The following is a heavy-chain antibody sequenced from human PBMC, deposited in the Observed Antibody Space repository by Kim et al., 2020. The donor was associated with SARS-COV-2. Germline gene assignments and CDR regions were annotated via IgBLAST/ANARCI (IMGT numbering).Heavy chain of an antibody. D-gene: IGHD2-2*01. V-gene: IGHV3-30*01. Sequence: GRFTISRDNSKNTLYLQMNSRRAEDTAVYYCARDSVVPAASYYYYYGMDVWGQGTTVTVSS. J-gene: IGHJ6*02. CDR3: ARDSVVPAASYYYYYGMDV.